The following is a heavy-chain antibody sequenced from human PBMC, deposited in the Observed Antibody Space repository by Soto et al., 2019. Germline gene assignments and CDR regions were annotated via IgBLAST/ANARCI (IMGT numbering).Heavy chain of an antibody. CDR3: ARDQGQYYDFWSGAEKYGMDV. J-gene: IGHJ6*02. D-gene: IGHD3-3*01. CDR2: IYYSGST. V-gene: IGHV4-30-4*01. CDR1: GGSISSGDYY. Sequence: TSETLSLTCTVSGGSISSGDYYWSWIRQPPGKGLECIGYIYYSGSTYYNPSLKSRVTISVDTSKNQFSLKLSSVAAADTAVYYCARDQGQYYDFWSGAEKYGMDVWGQGTTVTVSS.